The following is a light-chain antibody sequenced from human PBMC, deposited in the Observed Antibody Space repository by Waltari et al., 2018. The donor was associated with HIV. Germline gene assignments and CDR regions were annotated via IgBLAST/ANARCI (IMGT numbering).Light chain of an antibody. CDR1: SPNVGSYSL. V-gene: IGLV2-23*01. CDR3: CSYGGDDTLV. J-gene: IGLJ3*02. CDR2: DDS. Sequence: QSALTQPASVSGSVGPSITISCTGASPNVGSYSLVSWYQNRPGQAPTLIIYDDSKRPLGISSRFSGSKSGNTASLTISGLQSEDEADYYCCSYGGDDTLVFGGGTKVTAL.